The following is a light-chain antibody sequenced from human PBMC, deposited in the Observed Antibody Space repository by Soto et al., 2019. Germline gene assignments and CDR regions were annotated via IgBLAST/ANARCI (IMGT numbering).Light chain of an antibody. J-gene: IGKJ4*01. CDR1: QSVSSSY. CDR3: QQYYSMPFT. Sequence: IVLTQSPCTLSLSPGERATLSCRAIQSVSSSYLAWYQQKPGQAPRLLIYGASWRATGVPDRFSGSGSGTDFTLTISRLEPEDSAVYYCQQYYSMPFTFGGGTKVDIK. CDR2: GAS. V-gene: IGKV3-20*01.